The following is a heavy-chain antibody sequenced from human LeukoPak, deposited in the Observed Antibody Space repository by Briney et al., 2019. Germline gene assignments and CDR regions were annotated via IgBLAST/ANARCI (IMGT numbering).Heavy chain of an antibody. V-gene: IGHV3-23*01. Sequence: GGSLRLSCAASGFTFSSYAMSWVRQAPGKGLEWVSAISGSGGSTYYADSVKGRFTISRDNSKNTLYLQMNSLRAEDTAVYYCAKDKTYPSITGTRAFDYWGQGTLVTVSS. CDR2: ISGSGGST. CDR1: GFTFSSYA. J-gene: IGHJ4*02. CDR3: AKDKTYPSITGTRAFDY. D-gene: IGHD1-7*01.